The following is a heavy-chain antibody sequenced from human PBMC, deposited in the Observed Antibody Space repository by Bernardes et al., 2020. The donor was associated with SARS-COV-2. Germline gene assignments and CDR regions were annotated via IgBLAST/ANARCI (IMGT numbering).Heavy chain of an antibody. CDR2: MSPDGSST. V-gene: IGHV3-74*01. J-gene: IGHJ6*02. Sequence: GESLSLSCSASGFAFSNYCTNWVRQLPGKGPVWVSLMSPDGSSTVYADSVRGRFTISRDNTKNTLYLQMNRLTAEDTAVYYCVRDMRRQYDDYYYGLDVWGQGTTVTVSS. D-gene: IGHD2-8*01. CDR3: VRDMRRQYDDYYYGLDV. CDR1: GFAFSNYC.